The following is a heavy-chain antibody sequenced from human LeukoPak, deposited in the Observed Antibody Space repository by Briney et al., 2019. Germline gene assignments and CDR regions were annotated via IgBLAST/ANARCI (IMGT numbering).Heavy chain of an antibody. V-gene: IGHV4-38-2*01. CDR1: GYSISSGYY. Sequence: PSKTLSLTCAVSGYSISSGYYWGWIRQSPGKGLEYIGSVHHSADTYYNPSLKSRVTMSIDTPKNQFSLKLNSVTAADTAVYYCARYGHWFDPWGQGTLVTVSS. CDR2: VHHSADT. J-gene: IGHJ5*02. CDR3: ARYGHWFDP. D-gene: IGHD3-10*01.